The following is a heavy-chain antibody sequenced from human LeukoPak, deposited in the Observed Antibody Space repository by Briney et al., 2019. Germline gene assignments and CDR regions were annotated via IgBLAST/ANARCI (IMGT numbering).Heavy chain of an antibody. CDR2: IKADGSGK. V-gene: IGHV3-7*03. J-gene: IGHJ2*01. D-gene: IGHD4-17*01. Sequence: GGSLRLSCVASGFTFSSSWMTWVRQAPGMGLERVANIKADGSGKYYVDSVRGRFTISRDNAKKSLYLQMNSLRPEDTALYYCAKSEGFATALHWYLDLWGRGTLVTVSS. CDR1: GFTFSSSW. CDR3: AKSEGFATALHWYLDL.